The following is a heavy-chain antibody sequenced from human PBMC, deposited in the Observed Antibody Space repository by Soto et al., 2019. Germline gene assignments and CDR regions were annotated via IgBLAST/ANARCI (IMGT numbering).Heavy chain of an antibody. CDR1: GYTFTSYD. V-gene: IGHV1-8*01. D-gene: IGHD3-16*01. J-gene: IGHJ4*02. CDR2: MNPNSGNT. Sequence: ASVKVSCKASGYTFTSYDINWVRQATGQGLEWMGWMNPNSGNTGYAQKFQGRVTMTRNTSISTTYMELSSLRSEDTDVNYCARGDYEKMFDYGGQGTRVTVSS. CDR3: ARGDYEKMFDY.